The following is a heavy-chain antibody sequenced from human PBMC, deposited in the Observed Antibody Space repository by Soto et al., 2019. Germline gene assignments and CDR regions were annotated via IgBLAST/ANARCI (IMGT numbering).Heavy chain of an antibody. Sequence: GGSLRLSCAASGLTFSSYWMSWVRQAPGKGLEWVANIKQDGSEKYYVDSVKGRFTISRDNAKNSLYLQMNSLRAEDTAVYYCARGFRVEGAYGAGAFFDYWAQGTLVTVSS. D-gene: IGHD1-26*01. CDR2: IKQDGSEK. CDR3: ARGFRVEGAYGAGAFFDY. CDR1: GLTFSSYW. J-gene: IGHJ4*02. V-gene: IGHV3-7*01.